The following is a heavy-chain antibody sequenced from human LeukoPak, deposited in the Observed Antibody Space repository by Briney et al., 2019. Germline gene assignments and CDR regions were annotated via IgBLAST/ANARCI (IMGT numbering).Heavy chain of an antibody. V-gene: IGHV3-30*18. CDR3: AKTITGGIQFDY. Sequence: GGSLRLSCAASGFTFSSYGMHWVRQAPGKGLEWVAVISYDGSNKYYADSVKGRFTISRDNSKNTLYPQMNSLRAEDTAVYYCAKTITGGIQFDYWGQGTLVTVSS. CDR1: GFTFSSYG. D-gene: IGHD5-12*01. CDR2: ISYDGSNK. J-gene: IGHJ4*02.